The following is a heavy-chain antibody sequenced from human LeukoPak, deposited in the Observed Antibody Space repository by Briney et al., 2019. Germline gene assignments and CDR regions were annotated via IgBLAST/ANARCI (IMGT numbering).Heavy chain of an antibody. CDR3: AREGTTTDSVYYYYYGMDV. V-gene: IGHV3-48*04. Sequence: GGSLGLSCAASGFTFSSYSMNWVRQAPGKGLEWVSYISTSSSTIYYADSVKGRFTISRDNAKNSLYLQMNSLRAEDTAVYYCAREGTTTDSVYYYYYGMDVWGQGTTVTVSS. J-gene: IGHJ6*02. D-gene: IGHD4-11*01. CDR1: GFTFSSYS. CDR2: ISTSSSTI.